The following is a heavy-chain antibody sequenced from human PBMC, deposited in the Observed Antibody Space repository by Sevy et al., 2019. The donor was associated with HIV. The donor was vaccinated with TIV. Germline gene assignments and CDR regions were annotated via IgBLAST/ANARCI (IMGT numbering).Heavy chain of an antibody. CDR1: GFTFSDYY. CDR2: ISGSSSYT. D-gene: IGHD2-2*01. Sequence: GGSLRLSCAASGFTFSDYYINWIRQAPVKGLEWVSYISGSSSYTNYADSVKGRFTISRDNAKNSLYLQMNSLGAEDTAVYYCARVGCSISSCPKGDAFDIWGQGTMVTVSS. J-gene: IGHJ3*02. V-gene: IGHV3-11*06. CDR3: ARVGCSISSCPKGDAFDI.